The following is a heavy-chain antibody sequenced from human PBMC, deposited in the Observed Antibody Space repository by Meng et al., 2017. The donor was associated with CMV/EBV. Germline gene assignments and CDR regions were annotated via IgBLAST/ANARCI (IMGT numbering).Heavy chain of an antibody. D-gene: IGHD2-2*02. V-gene: IGHV1-2*02. CDR1: GYTFTGYD. CDR2: INPNSGGT. J-gene: IGHJ6*02. Sequence: ASVKVSCKASGYTFTGYDMHWVRQATGQGLEWMGWINPNSGGTNYAQKFQGRVTMTRDTSISTAYMELSRLRSDDTAVYYCARSTDDIVVVPAAIKAQVVMDVWGQGTTVTVSS. CDR3: ARSTDDIVVVPAAIKAQVVMDV.